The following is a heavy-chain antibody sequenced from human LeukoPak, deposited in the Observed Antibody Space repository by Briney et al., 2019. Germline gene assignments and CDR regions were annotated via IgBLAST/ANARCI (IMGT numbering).Heavy chain of an antibody. J-gene: IGHJ4*02. CDR1: GGSISSSSYY. CDR2: IYYSGST. CDR3: AREANYYGSGSYFEGTFDY. V-gene: IGHV4-39*07. D-gene: IGHD3-10*01. Sequence: SETLSLTCTVSGGSISSSSYYWGWIRQPPGKGLEWIGSIYYSGSTYYNPSLKSRVTISIDTSKNEFSLRLTSVTAADTAVYYCAREANYYGSGSYFEGTFDYWGQGSLVTVSS.